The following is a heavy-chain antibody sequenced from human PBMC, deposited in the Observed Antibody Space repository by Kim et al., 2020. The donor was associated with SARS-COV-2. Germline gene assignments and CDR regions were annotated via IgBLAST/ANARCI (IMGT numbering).Heavy chain of an antibody. J-gene: IGHJ6*02. V-gene: IGHV3-21*01. Sequence: GGSLRLSCAASGSTFSSYSMNWVRQAPGKGLEWVSSISSSSSYIYYADSVKGRFTISRDNAKNSLYLQMNSLRAEDTAVYYCAREIAPDIVVDYYYGMDVWGQGTTVTVSS. CDR2: ISSSSSYI. CDR3: AREIAPDIVVDYYYGMDV. D-gene: IGHD2-15*01. CDR1: GSTFSSYS.